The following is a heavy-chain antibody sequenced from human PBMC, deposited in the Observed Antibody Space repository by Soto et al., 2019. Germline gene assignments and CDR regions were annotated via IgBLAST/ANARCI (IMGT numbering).Heavy chain of an antibody. CDR3: AARLDYIVVVPAAIMPSYGMDV. V-gene: IGHV4-39*01. D-gene: IGHD2-2*02. J-gene: IGHJ6*02. CDR2: IYYIGST. Sequence: SETLSVACAVSGGSISSSSYYWGWIRQPPGKGLEWIGSIYYIGSTYYNPSLKSRVTISVDTSKSQFSLKLSSVTAADTAVYYCAARLDYIVVVPAAIMPSYGMDVWGQGTTVTVSS. CDR1: GGSISSSSYY.